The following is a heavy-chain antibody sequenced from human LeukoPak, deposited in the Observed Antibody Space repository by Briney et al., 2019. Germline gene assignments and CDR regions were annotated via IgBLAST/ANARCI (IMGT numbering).Heavy chain of an antibody. D-gene: IGHD1-26*01. CDR1: GFTFSSYI. V-gene: IGHV3-23*01. CDR3: AKDAKGGSYLAPLRGPFDY. Sequence: TGGSLRLSCEASGFTFSSYIMTWVRQAPGKGLERVSTIKGSAEATFYADSVKDRFTISRDNSKNTLYLQMNSLRAEDTAVYYCAKDAKGGSYLAPLRGPFDYWGQGTLVTVSS. J-gene: IGHJ4*02. CDR2: IKGSAEAT.